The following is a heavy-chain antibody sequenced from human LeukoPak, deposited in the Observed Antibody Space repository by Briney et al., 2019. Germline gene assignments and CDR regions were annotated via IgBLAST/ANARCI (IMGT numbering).Heavy chain of an antibody. J-gene: IGHJ3*02. CDR3: ASLGADDAFDI. Sequence: PSETLSLTCAVYGGSFSGYYWSWIRQPPGKGLEWIGEINHSGSTNYNPSLKSRVTMSVDTSKNQFSLKLSSVTAADTAVYYCASLGADDAFDIWGQGTMVTVSS. CDR2: INHSGST. D-gene: IGHD1-26*01. CDR1: GGSFSGYY. V-gene: IGHV4-34*01.